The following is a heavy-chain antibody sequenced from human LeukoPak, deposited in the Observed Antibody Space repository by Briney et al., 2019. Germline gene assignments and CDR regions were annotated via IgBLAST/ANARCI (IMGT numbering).Heavy chain of an antibody. D-gene: IGHD3-10*01. CDR3: AREYYGSGSYYNVGY. CDR2: INWNGGRT. J-gene: IGHJ4*02. Sequence: GGSLRLSCAASGFTFDDYGMSWVRQAPGKGLEWVSGINWNGGRTGYADSVKGRFTISRDNAKKSLYVQMNSLRAEDTALYYCAREYYGSGSYYNVGYWGQGTLVTVSS. CDR1: GFTFDDYG. V-gene: IGHV3-20*04.